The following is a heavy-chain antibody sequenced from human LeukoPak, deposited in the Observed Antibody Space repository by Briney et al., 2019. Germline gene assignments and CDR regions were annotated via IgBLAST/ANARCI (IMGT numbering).Heavy chain of an antibody. V-gene: IGHV4-34*01. CDR1: GGPFSGYY. Sequence: PSETLSLTCAVYGGPFSGYYWSWIRQPPGKGLEWIGEINHSGNTNYNPSLKSRVIISVDTSKNQFSLTLSSVTAADTAVYYCARPQMATTPGRFDYWGQGTLVTVSS. CDR3: ARPQMATTPGRFDY. J-gene: IGHJ4*02. D-gene: IGHD5-24*01. CDR2: INHSGNT.